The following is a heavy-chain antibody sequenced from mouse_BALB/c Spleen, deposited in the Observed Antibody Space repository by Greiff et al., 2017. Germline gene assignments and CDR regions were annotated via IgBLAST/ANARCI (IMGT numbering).Heavy chain of an antibody. CDR1: GFNIKDTY. Sequence: EVQLQQSGAELVKPGASVKLSCTASGFNIKDTYMHWVKQRPEQGLEWIGRIDPANGNTKYDPKFQGKATITADTSSNTAYLQLSSLTSEDTAVYYCANHYRYAMDYWGQGTSVTVSS. CDR3: ANHYRYAMDY. V-gene: IGHV14-3*02. CDR2: IDPANGNT. J-gene: IGHJ4*01. D-gene: IGHD2-14*01.